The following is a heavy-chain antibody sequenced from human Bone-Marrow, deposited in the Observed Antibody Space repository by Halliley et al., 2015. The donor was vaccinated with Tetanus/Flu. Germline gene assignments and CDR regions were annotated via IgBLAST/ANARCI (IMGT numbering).Heavy chain of an antibody. CDR3: AGDFRGDANCFDP. D-gene: IGHD7-27*01. V-gene: IGHV4-59*01. CDR2: IYSTGAP. Sequence: WLGYIYSTGAPNYNPSLRSRLTISIDTSKKQLPLKLNSVTAADTAVYYCAGDFRGDANCFDPWGQGTLVTVSS. J-gene: IGHJ5*02.